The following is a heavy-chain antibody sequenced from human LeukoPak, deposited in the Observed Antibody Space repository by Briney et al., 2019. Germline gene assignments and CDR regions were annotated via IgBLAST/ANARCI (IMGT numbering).Heavy chain of an antibody. CDR2: INPNSGGT. D-gene: IGHD1-26*01. Sequence: GASVTVSCRASGYTFTGYYMHWVRQAPGQGLEWMGWINPNSGGTNYAQKFQGRVTMTRDTSISTAYMELSRLRSDDTAVYYCARDHGYSGSYSVGYWGQGTLVTVSS. V-gene: IGHV1-2*02. CDR3: ARDHGYSGSYSVGY. CDR1: GYTFTGYY. J-gene: IGHJ4*02.